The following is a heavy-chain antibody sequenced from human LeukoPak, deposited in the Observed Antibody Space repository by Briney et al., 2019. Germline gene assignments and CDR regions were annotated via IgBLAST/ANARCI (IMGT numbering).Heavy chain of an antibody. D-gene: IGHD2-2*01. J-gene: IGHJ3*02. CDR3: ARERIVVVPAAGGAFDI. CDR1: GFTFDDYG. Sequence: GGSLRLSCAASGFTFDDYGMSWVRQAPGKGLEWVSGINWNGGGTGYADSVKGRFTISRDNAKNSLYLQMNSLRAEDTALYYCARERIVVVPAAGGAFDIWGQGTMVTVSS. V-gene: IGHV3-20*04. CDR2: INWNGGGT.